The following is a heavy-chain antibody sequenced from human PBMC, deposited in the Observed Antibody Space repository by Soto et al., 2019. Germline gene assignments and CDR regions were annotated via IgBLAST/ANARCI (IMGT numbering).Heavy chain of an antibody. V-gene: IGHV1-3*01. CDR1: GYTFTSYA. CDR3: ARYSVYCSSTRCYDYFDY. CDR2: INAGNGNT. J-gene: IGHJ4*02. D-gene: IGHD2-2*01. Sequence: ASAKVSCKASGYTFTSYAMHWVRQAPGQRLEWMGWINAGNGNTKYSQKFQGRVTITRDTSASTAYMELSSLRSEDTAVYYCARYSVYCSSTRCYDYFDYWGQGTLVTVSS.